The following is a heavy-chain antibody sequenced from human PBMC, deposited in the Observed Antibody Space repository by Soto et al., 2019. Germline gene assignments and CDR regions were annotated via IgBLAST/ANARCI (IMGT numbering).Heavy chain of an antibody. V-gene: IGHV1-18*01. Sequence: QVQLVQSGPEVKKPGASVKVSCKTSGYIFTTYGIAWVRQAPGQGLEWMGWITVYNSNTNYAQKFQGRVTMTTDTSTNTAYMELRNLRSDDTAVYYCAKTGGTGFSNDPYYYEPYYFDYWGQGTLVTVSS. J-gene: IGHJ4*02. D-gene: IGHD3-22*01. CDR3: AKTGGTGFSNDPYYYEPYYFDY. CDR1: GYIFTTYG. CDR2: ITVYNSNT.